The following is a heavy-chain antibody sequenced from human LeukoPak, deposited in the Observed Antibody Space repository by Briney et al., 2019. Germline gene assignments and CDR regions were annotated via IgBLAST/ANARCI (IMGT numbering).Heavy chain of an antibody. V-gene: IGHV3-30*18. CDR2: TSYDGSNK. CDR1: GFTFSSYG. CDR3: ANLLRWEPY. Sequence: GGSLRLSCAASGFTFSSYGMHWVRQAPGKGLEWVAVTSYDGSNKYYGDSVKGRFTISRDNSKNTLYLQMNSLRVDDTAVYYCANLLRWEPYWGQGTLVTVSS. J-gene: IGHJ4*02. D-gene: IGHD4-23*01.